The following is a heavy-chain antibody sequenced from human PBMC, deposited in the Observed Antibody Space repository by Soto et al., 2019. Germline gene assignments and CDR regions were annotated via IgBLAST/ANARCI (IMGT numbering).Heavy chain of an antibody. CDR3: AKRSNTPAAMKSPFDY. V-gene: IGHV3-23*01. CDR2: ISDSGGSK. D-gene: IGHD2-2*01. Sequence: EVQLLESGGGLVQPGGGSLRLSCAASGFTFNNYAMSWVRQAPGKGLEWVSTISDSGGSKYYADSVKGRFTISRDNSKNTLYLQMNSLRAEDTAVYYCAKRSNTPAAMKSPFDYWGQGTLVTVSS. J-gene: IGHJ4*02. CDR1: GFTFNNYA.